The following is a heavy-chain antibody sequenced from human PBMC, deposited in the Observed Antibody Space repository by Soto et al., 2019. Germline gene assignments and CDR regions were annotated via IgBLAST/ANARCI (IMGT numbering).Heavy chain of an antibody. J-gene: IGHJ6*02. Sequence: QVQLVQSGAEVKKPGSSVKVSCKASGGTFSSYAISWVRQAPGQGLEWMGGIIPISETTNYAQKFQGRVTTTADEYKSTAYMELSSLRSEDTAVYYCARSQGSSTSLEIYYYYYYGMDVWGQGTTVTVSS. CDR1: GGTFSSYA. V-gene: IGHV1-69*01. CDR3: ARSQGSSTSLEIYYYYYYGMDV. CDR2: IIPISETT. D-gene: IGHD2-2*01.